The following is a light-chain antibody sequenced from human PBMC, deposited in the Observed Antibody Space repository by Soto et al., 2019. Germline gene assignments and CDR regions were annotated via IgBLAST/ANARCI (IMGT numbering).Light chain of an antibody. J-gene: IGKJ5*01. CDR3: QQHYINQIT. Sequence: DLVMTQSPDSLAVSLGERATIHCKSSQSVLYSAKNKNFLTWYQQKPGQPPKLLIYWASTRESGVPDRFTGSGSGTDFALTVNSLQAEDVAVYDCQQHYINQITFGQGTRLEIK. V-gene: IGKV4-1*01. CDR1: QSVLYSAKNKNF. CDR2: WAS.